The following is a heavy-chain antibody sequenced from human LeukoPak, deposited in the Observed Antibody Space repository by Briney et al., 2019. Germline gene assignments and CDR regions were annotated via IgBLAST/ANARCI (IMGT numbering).Heavy chain of an antibody. V-gene: IGHV3-13*01. J-gene: IGHJ3*02. CDR2: IGTIGDT. CDR1: GFTFSNND. D-gene: IGHD1-7*01. CDR3: ARGIDGNYTRGGFDI. Sequence: GGSLRLSCAASGFTFSNNDMHWVLQTTGKGLEWASAIGTIGDTYYPDSVKGRFTISRENAKNSLHLQMTSLRAGDTAVYYCARGIDGNYTRGGFDIWGQGTVVTVSS.